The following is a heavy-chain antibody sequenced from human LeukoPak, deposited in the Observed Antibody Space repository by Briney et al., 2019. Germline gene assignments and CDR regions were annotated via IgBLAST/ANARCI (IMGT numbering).Heavy chain of an antibody. CDR1: GGSISSSSYY. V-gene: IGHV4-39*07. CDR3: ARGKGSSSWYYLVY. D-gene: IGHD6-13*01. Sequence: SETLSLTCTVSGGSISSSSYYWGWIRQPPGKGLEWIGSIYYSGSTYYNPSLKSRVTISVDTSKNQFSLKLSSVTAADTAVYYCARGKGSSSWYYLVYWGQGTLVTVSS. CDR2: IYYSGST. J-gene: IGHJ4*02.